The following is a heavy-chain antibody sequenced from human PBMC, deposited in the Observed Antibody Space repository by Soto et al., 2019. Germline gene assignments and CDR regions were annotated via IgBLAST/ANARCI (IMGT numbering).Heavy chain of an antibody. CDR3: VRELDGLDV. V-gene: IGHV3-7*05. CDR2: IKQDGSEK. J-gene: IGHJ6*02. CDR1: GFTFSSYG. Sequence: PGGSLRLSCAASGFTFSSYGMHWVRQAPGKGLEWVANIKQDGSEKYYVDSVKGRFTISRDNAKNSLCLQMNSLRAEDTAVYYCVRELDGLDVWGQGTTVTVSS.